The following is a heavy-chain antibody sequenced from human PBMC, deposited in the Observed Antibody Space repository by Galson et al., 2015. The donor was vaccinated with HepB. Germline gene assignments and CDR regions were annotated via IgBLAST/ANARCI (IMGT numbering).Heavy chain of an antibody. Sequence: SLRLSCAASGFTFSSFAMHWVRRAPGKGLEWVAVIWYDGSHEYYADSVKGRFTISRDNSKNTLFLQMNNLGAEDTAVYYCARALESCSSMSCFSYYYYMGVWCKGTTVTVSS. CDR2: IWYDGSHE. CDR1: GFTFSSFA. J-gene: IGHJ6*03. D-gene: IGHD2-2*01. V-gene: IGHV3-33*01. CDR3: ARALESCSSMSCFSYYYYMGV.